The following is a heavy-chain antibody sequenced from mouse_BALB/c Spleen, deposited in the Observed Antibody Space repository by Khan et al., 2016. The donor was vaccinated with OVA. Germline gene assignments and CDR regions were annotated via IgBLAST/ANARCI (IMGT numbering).Heavy chain of an antibody. CDR1: GYSIASDYA. Sequence: EVKLEESGPGLVKPSQSLSLTCTVTGYSIASDYAWNWIRQFPGNKLEWMGFISYSGKTNYNPSLKSRISITRDTSKNQFFLQLNSVTSEDTATYYCARVYGGDFDYWGQGTTLTVSS. J-gene: IGHJ2*01. V-gene: IGHV3-2*02. CDR2: ISYSGKT. D-gene: IGHD1-1*01. CDR3: ARVYGGDFDY.